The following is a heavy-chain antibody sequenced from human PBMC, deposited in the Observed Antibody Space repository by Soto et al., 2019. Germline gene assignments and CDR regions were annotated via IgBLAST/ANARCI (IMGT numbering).Heavy chain of an antibody. CDR1: GGSISSYY. CDR3: ARGNYYDSSGYYPTYFQH. J-gene: IGHJ1*01. CDR2: IYYSGST. D-gene: IGHD3-22*01. V-gene: IGHV4-59*01. Sequence: PSETLSLTCTVSGGSISSYYWSWIRQPPGKGLEWIGYIYYSGSTNYNPSLKSRVTISVDTSKNQFSLKLGSVTAADTAVYYCARGNYYDSSGYYPTYFQHWGQGTLVTVSS.